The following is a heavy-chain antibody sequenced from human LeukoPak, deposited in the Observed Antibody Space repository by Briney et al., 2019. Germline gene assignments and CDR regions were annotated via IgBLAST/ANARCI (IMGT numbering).Heavy chain of an antibody. CDR2: ISSSGSTI. CDR3: ARDRYCTNGVCPIV. CDR1: GFTFSSYE. V-gene: IGHV3-48*03. Sequence: GGSLRLSCAASGFTFSSYEMNWVRRAPGKGLEWVSYISSSGSTIYYADSVKGRFTISRDNAKNSLYLQMNSLRAEDTAVYYCARDRYCTNGVCPIVWGQGTLVTVSS. D-gene: IGHD2-8*01. J-gene: IGHJ4*02.